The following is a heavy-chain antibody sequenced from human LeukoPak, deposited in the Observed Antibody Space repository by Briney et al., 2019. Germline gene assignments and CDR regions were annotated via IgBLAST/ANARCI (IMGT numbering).Heavy chain of an antibody. CDR3: GAGSGSYFEAFDI. CDR2: IMSILGTA. V-gene: IGHV1-69*01. D-gene: IGHD3-10*01. J-gene: IGHJ3*02. CDR1: GGTFSSYA. Sequence: SGKVSCKACGGTFSSYAISWVRQAPGQGLEWMGGIMSILGTANYAQNFHGRATNTADDSTCTAYIKLSSLSSEDTAGDYGGAGSGSYFEAFDIWGQGTMVTVSS.